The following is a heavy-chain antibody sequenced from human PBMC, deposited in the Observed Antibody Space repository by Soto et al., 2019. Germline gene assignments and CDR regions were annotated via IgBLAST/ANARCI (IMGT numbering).Heavy chain of an antibody. Sequence: QITLKESGPTLVKPTQTLTLTCTFSGFSLSTSGVGVVWIRQPPRKALEWLALIYWDDDKRYSPSLKSRLTITKDTSQNQVVLTVSNMAPVDTATYYCAHSSSRWPLGYWGQGTLVTV. CDR2: IYWDDDK. CDR1: GFSLSTSGVG. CDR3: AHSSSRWPLGY. J-gene: IGHJ4*02. V-gene: IGHV2-5*02. D-gene: IGHD4-17*01.